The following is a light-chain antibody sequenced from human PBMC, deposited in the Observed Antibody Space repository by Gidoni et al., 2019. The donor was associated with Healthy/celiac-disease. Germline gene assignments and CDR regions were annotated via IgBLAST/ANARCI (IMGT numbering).Light chain of an antibody. V-gene: IGLV2-14*01. CDR3: SSYTSSSTLVV. Sequence: QSALTQPAPVSGSPGQSITISCTGTSSDVGGYKYVSWYQQHPGKAPKLLIYGVSNRPSGVSNRFSGSKSGNTASLPISGLQAEDEADYYCSSYTSSSTLVVFGGGTKLTVL. J-gene: IGLJ2*01. CDR1: SSDVGGYKY. CDR2: GVS.